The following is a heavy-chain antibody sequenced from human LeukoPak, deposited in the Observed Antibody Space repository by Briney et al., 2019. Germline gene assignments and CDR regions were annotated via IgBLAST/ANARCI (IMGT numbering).Heavy chain of an antibody. J-gene: IGHJ4*02. CDR2: INPNSGGT. V-gene: IGHV1-2*02. D-gene: IGHD3-10*01. CDR1: GYTFTGYY. Sequence: GASVKVSCKASGYTFTGYYMHWVRQAPGQGLEWMGWINPNSGGTNYAQKFQGRVTMTRDTSISTAYMELSRLRSDDTAVYYCARELDGSGRYPYDYWGQGTLVTVSS. CDR3: ARELDGSGRYPYDY.